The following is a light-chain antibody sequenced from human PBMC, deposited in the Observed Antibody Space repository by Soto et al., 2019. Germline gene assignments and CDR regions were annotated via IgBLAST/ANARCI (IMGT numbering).Light chain of an antibody. Sequence: EIVMTQSPATLSVSPGERGTLSCRASQSVSNNLAWYQQKPGQAPRLLIYGASTRATGVPARFSGSASGTEFTLTITSLQSEDFAVYYCQHYANWPLTFGGGTKVDIK. V-gene: IGKV3-15*01. J-gene: IGKJ4*01. CDR1: QSVSNN. CDR2: GAS. CDR3: QHYANWPLT.